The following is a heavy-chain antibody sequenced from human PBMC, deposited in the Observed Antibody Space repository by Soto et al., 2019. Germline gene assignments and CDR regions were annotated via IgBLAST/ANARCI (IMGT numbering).Heavy chain of an antibody. CDR1: GFTFSSYS. CDR2: ISSSSSYI. J-gene: IGHJ4*02. CDR3: ARDDSDILTGYYDY. D-gene: IGHD3-9*01. Sequence: GGSLRLSCATSGFTFSSYSMNWVRQAPGKGLEWVSSISSSSSYIYYADSVTGRFTISRDNAKNSLYLQMNSLRAEDTAVYYCARDDSDILTGYYDYWGQGTLVTVSS. V-gene: IGHV3-21*01.